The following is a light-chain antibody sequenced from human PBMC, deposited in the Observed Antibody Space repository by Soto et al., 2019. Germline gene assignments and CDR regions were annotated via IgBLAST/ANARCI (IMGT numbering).Light chain of an antibody. CDR1: QSVSSN. CDR2: GAS. J-gene: IGKJ1*01. V-gene: IGKV3-15*01. Sequence: EIVMTQSPATLSVSPGERATLSCRASQSVSSNLAWYQQKPGQAPRLLIYGASTRATGIPARFSGSGSGTEFTLTISSLQSEDFEVYYCQQYNNWPPWTFGQGTRWKSN. CDR3: QQYNNWPPWT.